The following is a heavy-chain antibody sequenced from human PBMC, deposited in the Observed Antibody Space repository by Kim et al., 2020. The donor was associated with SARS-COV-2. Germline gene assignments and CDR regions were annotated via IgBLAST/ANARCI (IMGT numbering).Heavy chain of an antibody. D-gene: IGHD1-26*01. Sequence: SETLSLTCTVSGGSISSYYWSWIRQPPGKGLEWIGYIYYSGSTNYNPSLKSRVTISVDTSKNQFSLKLSSVTAADTAVYYCARTLSHTWELGAFDIWGQGTMVTFSS. CDR3: ARTLSHTWELGAFDI. CDR2: IYYSGST. CDR1: GGSISSYY. J-gene: IGHJ3*02. V-gene: IGHV4-59*08.